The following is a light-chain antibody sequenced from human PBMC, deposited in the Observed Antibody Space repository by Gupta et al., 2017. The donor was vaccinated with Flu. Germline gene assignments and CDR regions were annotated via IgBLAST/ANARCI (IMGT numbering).Light chain of an antibody. Sequence: EIVLTQSPGTLSLYQGERATLSCRASQSVSSSYLAWYQQKPGQAPRLLIYGASSRATGIPDRFSGSGSGTDFTLTISRLEPEDFAVYYCQQDGSSPLTFGGGTKVEIK. CDR1: QSVSSSY. V-gene: IGKV3-20*01. CDR2: GAS. CDR3: QQDGSSPLT. J-gene: IGKJ4*01.